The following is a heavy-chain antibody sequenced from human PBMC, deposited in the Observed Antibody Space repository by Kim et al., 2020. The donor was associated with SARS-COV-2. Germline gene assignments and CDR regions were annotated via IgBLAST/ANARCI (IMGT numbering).Heavy chain of an antibody. J-gene: IGHJ4*02. V-gene: IGHV3-23*01. Sequence: DSGKGRFTISRDNAKNTLYLQMNSLRAEDTAVYYCAKALRGATTYGVLGYWGQGTLVTVSS. D-gene: IGHD1-26*01. CDR3: AKALRGATTYGVLGY.